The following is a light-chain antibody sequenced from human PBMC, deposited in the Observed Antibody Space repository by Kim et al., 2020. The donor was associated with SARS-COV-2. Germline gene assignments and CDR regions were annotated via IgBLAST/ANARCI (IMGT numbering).Light chain of an antibody. CDR2: AAS. J-gene: IGKJ4*01. V-gene: IGKV1-9*01. CDR3: QQFNSYPLT. Sequence: DIQLTQSPSFLSASVGDRVTITCRASRGIGSDLAWNQQKPGNAPRVLIYAASTLQSGVPSRFSGSGSGTEFTLTISSLQPEDFATYYCQQFNSYPLTFGGGTKLEI. CDR1: RGIGSD.